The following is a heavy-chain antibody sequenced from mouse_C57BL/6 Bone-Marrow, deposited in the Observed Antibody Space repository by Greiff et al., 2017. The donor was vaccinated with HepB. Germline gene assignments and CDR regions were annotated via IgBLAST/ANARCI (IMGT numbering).Heavy chain of an antibody. J-gene: IGHJ3*01. D-gene: IGHD1-1*01. CDR3: ARPIYYGSSAWFAY. CDR1: GFTFSDYG. Sequence: EVKLMESGGGLVKPGGSLKLSCAASGFTFSDYGMHWVRQAPEKGLEWVAYISSGSSTIYYADTVKGRFTISRDNAKNTLFLRMTSLRSEDTAMYYCARPIYYGSSAWFAYWGQGTLVTVSA. CDR2: ISSGSSTI. V-gene: IGHV5-17*01.